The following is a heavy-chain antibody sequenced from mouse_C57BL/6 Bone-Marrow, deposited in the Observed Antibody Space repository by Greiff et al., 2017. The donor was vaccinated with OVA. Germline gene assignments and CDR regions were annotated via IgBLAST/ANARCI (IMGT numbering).Heavy chain of an antibody. CDR2: IDPENGDT. J-gene: IGHJ4*01. Sequence: EVQLQQSGAELVRPGASVKLSCTASGFNIKDDYMHWVKQRPEQGLEWIGWIDPENGDTAYASKFQGKATITADTSSNTAYLQLSSLTSEDTAVYYCTTKGYSNYRVYYYAMDYWGQGTSVTVSS. CDR3: TTKGYSNYRVYYYAMDY. V-gene: IGHV14-4*01. D-gene: IGHD2-5*01. CDR1: GFNIKDDY.